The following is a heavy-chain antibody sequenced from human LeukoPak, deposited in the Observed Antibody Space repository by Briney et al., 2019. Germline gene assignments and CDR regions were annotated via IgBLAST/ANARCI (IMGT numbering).Heavy chain of an antibody. CDR2: INSDGSST. CDR1: GFTFSSYA. D-gene: IGHD1-1*01. V-gene: IGHV3-74*01. Sequence: GGSLRLSCAASGFTFSSYAMSWVRQAPGKGLEWVSRINSDGSSTSYADSVKGRFTISRDNAKNTLYLQMNSLRAEDTAVYYCARGVTRPIDYWGQGTLVTVSS. CDR3: ARGVTRPIDY. J-gene: IGHJ4*02.